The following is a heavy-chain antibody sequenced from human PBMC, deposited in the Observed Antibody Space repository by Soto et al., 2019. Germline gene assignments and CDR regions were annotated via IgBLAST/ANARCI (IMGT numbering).Heavy chain of an antibody. CDR2: VIPTLDIL. Sequence: QVQLVQSGAEVKRPGSSVKVSCKASGDTFSSHTIIAWVRQAPGQGLEWMGRVIPTLDILDYAQRFQDRVTTTADTPTSTAYLDLTSLTSEDPAIYSCARDEGGYNFGSDYGLDVWGQGTTVTVSS. V-gene: IGHV1-69*02. D-gene: IGHD5-18*01. CDR1: GDTFSSHT. CDR3: ARDEGGYNFGSDYGLDV. J-gene: IGHJ6*02.